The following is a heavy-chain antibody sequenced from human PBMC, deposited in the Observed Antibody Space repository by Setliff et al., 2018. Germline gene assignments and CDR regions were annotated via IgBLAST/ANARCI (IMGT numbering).Heavy chain of an antibody. CDR3: ARDPHFDS. CDR2: IKQDGSEK. Sequence: GSLRLSCAASGFTFSNAWMSWVRQAPGKGLEWVANIKQDGSEKYYVDSVKGRFSISRDNAKNSLYLQMNSLRAEDTAVYYCARDPHFDSWGQGTLVTVSS. CDR1: GFTFSNAW. V-gene: IGHV3-7*01. J-gene: IGHJ4*02.